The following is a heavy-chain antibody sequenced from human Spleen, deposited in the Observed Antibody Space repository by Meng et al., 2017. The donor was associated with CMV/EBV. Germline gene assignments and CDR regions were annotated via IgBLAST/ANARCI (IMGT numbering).Heavy chain of an antibody. Sequence: GESLKISCAASGFTFSSYWMHWVRQAPGKGLVWVSRINSDGSSTSYADSVKGRFTISRDNAKDSLYLQMNSLRAEDTAVYYCARGESQLLWFGEPAYYYYGMDVWGQGTTVTVSS. CDR2: INSDGSST. V-gene: IGHV3-74*01. J-gene: IGHJ6*02. CDR3: ARGESQLLWFGEPAYYYYGMDV. D-gene: IGHD3-10*01. CDR1: GFTFSSYW.